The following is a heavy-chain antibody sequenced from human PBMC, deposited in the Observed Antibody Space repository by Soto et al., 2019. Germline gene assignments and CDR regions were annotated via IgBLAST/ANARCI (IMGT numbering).Heavy chain of an antibody. Sequence: QVQLVQSGGEVKKPGASVKVSCKASGYTFTIYGINWVRQAPGQGLEWMGWISPDNGNTNYAQKLQGRVTMTTDTSTSAADMELRGLRSDDTAVYYFARALGDSGYAGMDVWGQGTTVTVSS. CDR2: ISPDNGNT. J-gene: IGHJ6*02. V-gene: IGHV1-18*01. CDR3: ARALGDSGYAGMDV. CDR1: GYTFTIYG. D-gene: IGHD5-12*01.